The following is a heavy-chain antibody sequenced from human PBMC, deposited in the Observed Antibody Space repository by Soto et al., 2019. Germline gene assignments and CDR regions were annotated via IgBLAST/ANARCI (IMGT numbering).Heavy chain of an antibody. CDR3: AKLSCTSSTCYFPGWFDP. CDR2: VYYSGSS. J-gene: IGHJ5*02. D-gene: IGHD2-2*01. Sequence: SETLSLTCTVSGDSISGGGSFWSWLRQPPGKGLEWIANVYYSGSSYYNPSLKSRLTISVDTTKNQFSLQLKSMTAADTAVYYCAKLSCTSSTCYFPGWFDPWGQGTLVTVS. V-gene: IGHV4-31*03. CDR1: GDSISGGGSF.